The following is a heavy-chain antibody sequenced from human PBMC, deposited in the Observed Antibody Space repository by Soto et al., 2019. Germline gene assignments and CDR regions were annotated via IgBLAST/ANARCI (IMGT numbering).Heavy chain of an antibody. V-gene: IGHV1-69*06. CDR1: GGTFSSYA. J-gene: IGHJ6*02. Sequence: QVQLVQSGAEVKKPGSSVKVSCKASGGTFSSYAISWVRQAPGQGLEWMGGIIPIFGTANYAQKFQGRVTITADKSTSTAYMGRSSLRSEDTAVYYCAGGGSSKYYYGMDVWGQGTTVTVSS. CDR2: IIPIFGTA. CDR3: AGGGSSKYYYGMDV. D-gene: IGHD6-6*01.